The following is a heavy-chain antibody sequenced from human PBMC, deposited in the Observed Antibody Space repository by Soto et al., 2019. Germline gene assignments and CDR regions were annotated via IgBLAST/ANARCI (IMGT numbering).Heavy chain of an antibody. V-gene: IGHV4-30-2*01. CDR3: ARGRAYCGSDCYSPAPYYFDY. J-gene: IGHJ4*02. CDR2: IYHSGST. CDR1: GGSISSGGYS. Sequence: QLQLQESGSGLVKPSQTLSLTCAVSGGSISSGGYSWSWIRQPPGKGLEWIGYIYHSGSTYYNPSLKSRVTISVDRSKNQFSLKLSSVTAEDTAVDYCARGRAYCGSDCYSPAPYYFDYWGQGTLVTVSS. D-gene: IGHD2-21*02.